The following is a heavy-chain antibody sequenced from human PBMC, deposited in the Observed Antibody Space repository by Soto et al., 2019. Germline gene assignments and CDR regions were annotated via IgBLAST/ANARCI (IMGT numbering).Heavy chain of an antibody. J-gene: IGHJ4*02. CDR3: AREPATAKPEGVDF. Sequence: ASVKVSCKASGGTFSRHAIAWVRQAPGQGLEWMGWINPNSGGTKYAPKFQGGVTMTRDTSITTAYMELSRLRSGDTAVYYCAREPATAKPEGVDFWGQGTLVTVSS. V-gene: IGHV1-2*02. CDR1: GGTFSRHA. CDR2: INPNSGGT. D-gene: IGHD1-1*01.